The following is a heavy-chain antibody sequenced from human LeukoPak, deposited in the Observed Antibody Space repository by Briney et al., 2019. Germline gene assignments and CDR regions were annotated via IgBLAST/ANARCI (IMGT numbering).Heavy chain of an antibody. CDR2: IYNSGNT. CDR3: ARPLSSSYRYTFDH. Sequence: PSETLSLTCIVSRGSISGYYWSWIRQSPGKGLEWIAYIYNSGNTKYNPSLRSRVTISVDTSKNQLSLKLNSVTAADTAVYYCARPLSSSYRYTFDHWGQGAQVTVSS. CDR1: RGSISGYY. V-gene: IGHV4-59*08. D-gene: IGHD3-16*02. J-gene: IGHJ4*02.